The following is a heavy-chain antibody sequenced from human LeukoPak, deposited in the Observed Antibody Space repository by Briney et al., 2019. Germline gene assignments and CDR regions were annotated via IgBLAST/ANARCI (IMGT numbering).Heavy chain of an antibody. V-gene: IGHV1-58*02. CDR1: GFTFTSSA. CDR2: IAVGSGNT. CDR3: ARAGATFLLRYFDWKGPYFDY. D-gene: IGHD3-9*01. J-gene: IGHJ4*02. Sequence: SVKVSCKASGFTFTSSAMQRVRQARGQRLEWIGWIAVGSGNTNYAQKFQERVTITRDMSTSTAYMELRSLRSDDTAVYYCARAGATFLLRYFDWKGPYFDYWGQGTLVTVSS.